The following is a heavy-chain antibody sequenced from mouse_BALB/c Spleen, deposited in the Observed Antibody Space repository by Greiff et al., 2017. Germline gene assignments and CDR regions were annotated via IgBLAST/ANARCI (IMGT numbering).Heavy chain of an antibody. CDR1: GDSITSGY. CDR2: ISYSGST. CDR3: ARDSAGYRCFAD. V-gene: IGHV3-8*02. D-gene: IGHD2-14*01. Sequence: VQLKESGPSLVKPSQTLSLTCSVTGDSITSGYWNWFRTFPGNKLEYMGYISYSGSTYYNPSLKSRISITRDTSKNQYYLQLNSVTTEDTATYYGARDSAGYRCFADWGQGTLVTVSA. J-gene: IGHJ3*01.